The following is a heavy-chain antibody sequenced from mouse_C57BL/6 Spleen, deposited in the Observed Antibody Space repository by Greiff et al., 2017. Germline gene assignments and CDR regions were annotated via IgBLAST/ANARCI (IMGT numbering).Heavy chain of an antibody. CDR1: GFTFSDYG. D-gene: IGHD1-1*01. Sequence: EVKVEESGGGLVKPGGSLKLSCAASGFTFSDYGMHWVRQAPEKGLEWVAYISSGSSTIYYADTVKGRFTISRDNAKNTLFLQMTSLRSEDTAMYYCARDGSFDYWGQGTTLTVSS. CDR2: ISSGSSTI. CDR3: ARDGSFDY. J-gene: IGHJ2*01. V-gene: IGHV5-17*01.